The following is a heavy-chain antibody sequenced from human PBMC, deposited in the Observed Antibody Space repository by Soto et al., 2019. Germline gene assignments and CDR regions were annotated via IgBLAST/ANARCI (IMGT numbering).Heavy chain of an antibody. Sequence: GASVKLSCKASGYTFTVYYMHWVLQAPGQGLEWMGWINPNSGGTNYAQKFQGWVTMTRDTSISTAYMELSRLRSDDTAVYYCARRRLGYCSSTSCDAFDSWGKGTMVTVS. J-gene: IGHJ3*02. CDR1: GYTFTVYY. CDR2: INPNSGGT. D-gene: IGHD2-2*01. V-gene: IGHV1-2*04. CDR3: ARRRLGYCSSTSCDAFDS.